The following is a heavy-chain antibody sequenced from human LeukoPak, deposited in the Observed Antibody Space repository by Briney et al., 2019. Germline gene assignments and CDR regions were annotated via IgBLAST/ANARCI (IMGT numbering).Heavy chain of an antibody. V-gene: IGHV3-30*18. CDR2: ISYDGSNK. D-gene: IGHD6-19*01. CDR3: AKDKEAGTAYYFDY. J-gene: IGHJ4*02. CDR1: GFTFSSYG. Sequence: GGSLRLSCAASGFTFSSYGMHWVRQAPGKGLEWVAVISYDGSNKYYADSVKGRFTISRDNSKNTLYLQMNSLRAEDTAVYYCAKDKEAGTAYYFDYWGQGTLVTVSS.